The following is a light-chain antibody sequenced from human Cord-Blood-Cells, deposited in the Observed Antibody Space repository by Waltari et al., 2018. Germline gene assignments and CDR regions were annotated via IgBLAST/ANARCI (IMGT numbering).Light chain of an antibody. Sequence: SYELTQPPSVSVSPGQTARITCSGDALPKQYAYWYQQKPGQAPVLVIYKDSERPSGIPELFSGSSSGKTVTLTISGVQAEDEADYYCQAADSSGTWVFGGGTKLTVL. CDR3: QAADSSGTWV. V-gene: IGLV3-25*02. CDR2: KDS. CDR1: ALPKQY. J-gene: IGLJ3*02.